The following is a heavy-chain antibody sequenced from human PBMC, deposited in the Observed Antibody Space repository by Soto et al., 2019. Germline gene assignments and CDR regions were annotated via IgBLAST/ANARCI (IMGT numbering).Heavy chain of an antibody. J-gene: IGHJ4*02. D-gene: IGHD3-10*01. V-gene: IGHV1-69*01. CDR1: GGIFSNFA. CDR2: IIPFLNTS. Sequence: QVQLVQSGAEVKKPGSSVRVSCKASGGIFSNFALSWVRQAPGLGLEWMGSIIPFLNTSNYAQKVQGRITIIADESTNTAYMHLRSLRSEDTAVYVCVRGFDYYGTGGYHDYWGQGTLVTVSP. CDR3: VRGFDYYGTGGYHDY.